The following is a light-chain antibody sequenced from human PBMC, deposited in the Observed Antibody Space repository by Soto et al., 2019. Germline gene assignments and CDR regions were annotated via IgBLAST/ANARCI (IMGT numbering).Light chain of an antibody. V-gene: IGKV3-20*01. J-gene: IGKJ1*01. Sequence: PGERAILAFRPSQTVNNNYLAWCKQKPGQAPRLLIYGASRRATGIPDRFSGSASGTEFTLTISRLQPEDFAVYFCQQFVSSPQTFGQGTKVDIK. CDR2: GAS. CDR3: QQFVSSPQT. CDR1: QTVNNNY.